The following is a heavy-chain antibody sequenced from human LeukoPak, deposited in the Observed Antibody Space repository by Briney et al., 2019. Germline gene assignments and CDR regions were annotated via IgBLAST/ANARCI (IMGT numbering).Heavy chain of an antibody. J-gene: IGHJ4*02. CDR1: GYSFTTYL. V-gene: IGHV5-10-1*01. Sequence: GESLKISCQASGYSFTTYLINWVRQMPGKGLEWMGRIDPSDSHANYNPSFQGHVTISADKSINTAYLQWSSLKASDTAIYYCARGALDDWGRGTLVTASS. CDR3: ARGALDD. CDR2: IDPSDSHA. D-gene: IGHD3-16*01.